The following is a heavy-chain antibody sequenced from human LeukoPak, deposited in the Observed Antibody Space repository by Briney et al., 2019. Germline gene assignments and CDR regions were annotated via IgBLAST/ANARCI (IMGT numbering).Heavy chain of an antibody. CDR3: AKDPPPEYQLLTYFDY. Sequence: GGSLRLSCAASGFTFSSYAMSWVRQAPGKGLEWVSAISGSGGSTYYADSVKGQFTISRDNSKNTLYLQMNSLGAEDTAVYYCAKDPPPEYQLLTYFDYWGQGTLVTVSS. D-gene: IGHD2-2*01. V-gene: IGHV3-23*01. CDR2: ISGSGGST. CDR1: GFTFSSYA. J-gene: IGHJ4*02.